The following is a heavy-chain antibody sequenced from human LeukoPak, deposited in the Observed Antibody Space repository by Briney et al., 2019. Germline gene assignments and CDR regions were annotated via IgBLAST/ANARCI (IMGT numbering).Heavy chain of an antibody. V-gene: IGHV4-59*12. Sequence: SETLSLTCTVSGGSISSYYWSWIRQPPGKGLEWIGYIYYSGSTNYNPSLKSRVTISVDTSKNQFSLKLSSVTAADTAVYYCARGPLWSDYWGQGTLVTVSS. J-gene: IGHJ4*02. CDR3: ARGPLWSDY. CDR2: IYYSGST. CDR1: GGSISSYY. D-gene: IGHD2-21*01.